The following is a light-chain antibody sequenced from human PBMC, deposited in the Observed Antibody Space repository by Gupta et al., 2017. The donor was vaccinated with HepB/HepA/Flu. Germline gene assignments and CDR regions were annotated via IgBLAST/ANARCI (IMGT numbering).Light chain of an antibody. Sequence: QSALTQPASVSGSPGQSITISCTGTSSDVGANNFVSWYQQHPGKAPNLIIYDVTKRPSGLSHRFSGSKSGNTASLTISRLQADDEADYYGCSYAGRGTNWVFGGGTRLTV. J-gene: IGLJ3*02. V-gene: IGLV2-23*02. CDR1: SSDVGANNF. CDR3: CSYAGRGTNWV. CDR2: DVT.